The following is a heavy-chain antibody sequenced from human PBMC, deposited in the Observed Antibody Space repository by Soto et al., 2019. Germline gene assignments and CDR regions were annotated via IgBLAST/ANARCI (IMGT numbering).Heavy chain of an antibody. CDR1: WFDFKSYE. V-gene: IGHV3-48*03. CDR2: IRANDESI. Sequence: PGGSVKLSCVSSWFDFKSYEMNWVRQAPGKGLEWVSNIRANDESIYYADSVKGRVSVSRDNAKNSLFLEMNSLRVDDTAVYYCARETLRDAIDIWGQGTMVTVSS. J-gene: IGHJ3*02. CDR3: ARETLRDAIDI.